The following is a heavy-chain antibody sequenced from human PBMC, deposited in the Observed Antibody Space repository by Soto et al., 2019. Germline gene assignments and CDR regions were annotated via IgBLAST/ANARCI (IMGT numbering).Heavy chain of an antibody. J-gene: IGHJ4*02. CDR2: FDPEDGET. Sequence: ASVKISCKVSGYTLTELSMHWVRQAPGKGLEWMGGFDPEDGETIYAQKFQGRVTMTEDTSTDTAYMELSSLRSEDTAVYYCATYIAADDSFEYWGEGTLVTVSS. CDR1: GYTLTELS. V-gene: IGHV1-24*01. D-gene: IGHD6-13*01. CDR3: ATYIAADDSFEY.